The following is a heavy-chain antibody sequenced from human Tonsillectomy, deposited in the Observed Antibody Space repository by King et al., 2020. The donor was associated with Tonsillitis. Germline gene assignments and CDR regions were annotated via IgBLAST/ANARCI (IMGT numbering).Heavy chain of an antibody. V-gene: IGHV3-7*01. D-gene: IGHD3-10*01. CDR1: GFTFSRYW. CDR2: IKEDGSEE. CDR3: ARYRGLEY. Sequence: QLVESGGGLVQPGGSLRLSCAASGFTFSRYWMSWVRQVPGKGREWVANIKEDGSEENYVYIVKGRFTISRDNAKNSQYLQMNSLSAEDTAVYYCARYRGLEYWGQGLLVTVSS. J-gene: IGHJ4*02.